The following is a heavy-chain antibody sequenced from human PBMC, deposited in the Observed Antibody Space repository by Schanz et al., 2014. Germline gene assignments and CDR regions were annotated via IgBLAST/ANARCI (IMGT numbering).Heavy chain of an antibody. Sequence: QAQLQQWGAGLLKPSETLSLTCAVYGGSSSGYYWSWIRQPPGKGLEWIAEINHGGSTTYNPSLKSRLTISVDPSKNQFSLKLRSVPAADTAVYYCARAARRTRVVPLYFDYWGQGTLVTVSS. CDR1: GGSSSGYY. J-gene: IGHJ4*02. CDR3: ARAARRTRVVPLYFDY. V-gene: IGHV4-34*01. D-gene: IGHD2-2*01. CDR2: INHGGST.